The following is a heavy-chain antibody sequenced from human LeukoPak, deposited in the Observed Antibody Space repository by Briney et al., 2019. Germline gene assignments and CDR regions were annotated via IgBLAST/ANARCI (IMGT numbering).Heavy chain of an antibody. D-gene: IGHD6-13*01. CDR2: INPSGGST. Sequence: ASVMVSCKASGYTFTTYYMHWVRQAPGQGLEWMGIINPSGGSTSYAQKFQGRVTMTRDMSTSTVYMELSSLRPEDTAVYYCARARYSSPFDYWGQGTLVTVSS. CDR3: ARARYSSPFDY. V-gene: IGHV1-46*01. CDR1: GYTFTTYY. J-gene: IGHJ4*02.